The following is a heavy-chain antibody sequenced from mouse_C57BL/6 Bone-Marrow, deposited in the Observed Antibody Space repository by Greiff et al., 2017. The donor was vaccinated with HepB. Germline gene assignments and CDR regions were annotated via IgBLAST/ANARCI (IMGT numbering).Heavy chain of an antibody. J-gene: IGHJ3*01. D-gene: IGHD2-1*01. CDR3: ARAAVCNYLFAY. CDR1: GYAFSSYW. CDR2: IYPGDGDT. Sequence: QVQLQQSGAELVKPGASVKISCKASGYAFSSYWMNWVKQRPGKGLEWIGQIYPGDGDTNYNGKFKGKATLTADKSSSTAYMQLSSLTSEDSAVYFCARAAVCNYLFAYWGQGTLVTVSA. V-gene: IGHV1-80*01.